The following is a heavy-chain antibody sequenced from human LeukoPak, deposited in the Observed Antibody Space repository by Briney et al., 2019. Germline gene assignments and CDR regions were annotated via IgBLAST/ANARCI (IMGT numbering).Heavy chain of an antibody. CDR1: GFTFSDYY. CDR2: ISSSDSTI. V-gene: IGHV3-11*04. CDR3: VRGGIASAFDI. D-gene: IGHD6-13*01. J-gene: IGHJ3*02. Sequence: GGSLRLSCAASGFTFSDYYMSWIRQAPGKGLEWVSYISSSDSTIYYADSVKGRFTISRDNAKNTLYLQMNSLRAEDTAVYYCVRGGIASAFDIWGQGTMVTVSS.